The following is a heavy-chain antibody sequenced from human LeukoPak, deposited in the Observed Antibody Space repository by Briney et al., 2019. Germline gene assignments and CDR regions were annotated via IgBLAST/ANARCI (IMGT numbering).Heavy chain of an antibody. CDR1: GASFTGYY. D-gene: IGHD3-22*01. Sequence: SETLSLTCDVYGASFTGYYWSWIRQSPGKGLEWIGEMNQRGSMNYNPSLKSRVTISVDRSKNQFSLKLSSVTAADTALYYCARGSVVITYSPGFYFDYWGQGTLVTVSS. J-gene: IGHJ4*02. CDR2: MNQRGSM. V-gene: IGHV4-34*01. CDR3: ARGSVVITYSPGFYFDY.